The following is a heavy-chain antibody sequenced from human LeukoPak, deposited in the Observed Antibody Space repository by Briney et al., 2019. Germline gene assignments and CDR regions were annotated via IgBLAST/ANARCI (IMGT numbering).Heavy chain of an antibody. J-gene: IGHJ4*02. D-gene: IGHD6-6*01. V-gene: IGHV1-2*02. CDR1: GYTFTGYY. CDR3: ARGLNLYSSSSHSDY. Sequence: ASVKVSCKASGYTFTGYYMHWVRQAPGQGLEWMGWINPNSGGTNYAQKFQGRVTMTRDTSISTAYMELSRLRSDDTAVYYCARGLNLYSSSSHSDYWGQGTLVTVSS. CDR2: INPNSGGT.